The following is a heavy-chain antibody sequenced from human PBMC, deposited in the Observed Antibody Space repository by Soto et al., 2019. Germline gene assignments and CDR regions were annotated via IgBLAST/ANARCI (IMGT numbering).Heavy chain of an antibody. J-gene: IGHJ6*02. CDR2: INSDGSST. CDR3: ARLKARDTAMARYYYYYYGMDV. CDR1: GFTFSSYW. Sequence: QAGGSLRLSCAASGFTFSSYWMHWVRQAPGKGLVWVSRINSDGSSTSYADSVKGRFTISRDNAKNTLYLQMNSLRAEDTAVYYCARLKARDTAMARYYYYYYGMDVWGQGTTVTVSS. D-gene: IGHD5-18*01. V-gene: IGHV3-74*01.